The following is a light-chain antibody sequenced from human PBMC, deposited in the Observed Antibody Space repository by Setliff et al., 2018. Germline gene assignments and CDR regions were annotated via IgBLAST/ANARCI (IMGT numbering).Light chain of an antibody. CDR2: EDT. J-gene: IGLJ1*01. CDR3: RSSGRSGTLGDV. V-gene: IGLV2-23*02. CDR1: GSDIGNYNF. Sequence: QSALAQPASVSGSLGQSITISCTGSGSDIGNYNFVSWYRQHPGKAPKLIIYEDTKRPSGVSSRFSGSKSGNTASLTISGLQAEDEADYYYRSSGRSGTLGDVFGTGTKVTVL.